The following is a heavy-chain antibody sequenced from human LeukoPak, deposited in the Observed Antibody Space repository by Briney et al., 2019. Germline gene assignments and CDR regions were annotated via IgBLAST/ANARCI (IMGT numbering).Heavy chain of an antibody. J-gene: IGHJ4*02. CDR3: ARIPPRDY. V-gene: IGHV4-34*01. CDR2: INHSGST. Sequence: SETLSLTYAVYGGSFSGYYWSWIRQPPGKGLEWIGEINHSGSTNYNPSLKSRVTISVDTSKNQFSLKLSSVTAADTAVYYCARIPPRDYWGQGTLVTVSS. CDR1: GGSFSGYY.